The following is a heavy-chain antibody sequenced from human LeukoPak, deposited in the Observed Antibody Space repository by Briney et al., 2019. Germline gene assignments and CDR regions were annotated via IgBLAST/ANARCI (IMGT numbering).Heavy chain of an antibody. Sequence: GASVKVSCKASGYTFTGYYMHWGRQAPGQGLGWMGWINPNSGGTSYAQKFQGRVTMTRDTSVTTAYMELSRLRSDDTAVYYCARYSGYDEPFEYWGQGTLVTVSS. D-gene: IGHD5-12*01. CDR3: ARYSGYDEPFEY. V-gene: IGHV1-2*02. CDR2: INPNSGGT. CDR1: GYTFTGYY. J-gene: IGHJ4*02.